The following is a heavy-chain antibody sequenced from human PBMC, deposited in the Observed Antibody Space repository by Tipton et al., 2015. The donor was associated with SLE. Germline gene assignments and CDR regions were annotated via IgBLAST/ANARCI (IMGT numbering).Heavy chain of an antibody. Sequence: TLSLTCTVSDGSISSYYWSWIRQPPGKGLEWIGNIYTSGNTNYNPSLKSRVTISVDTSKNQFSLILSSVTAADTAVYYCATSDFYGSGQGLDVWGQGTTVTVSS. CDR2: IYTSGNT. CDR3: ATSDFYGSGQGLDV. D-gene: IGHD3-10*01. CDR1: DGSISSYY. V-gene: IGHV4-4*08. J-gene: IGHJ6*02.